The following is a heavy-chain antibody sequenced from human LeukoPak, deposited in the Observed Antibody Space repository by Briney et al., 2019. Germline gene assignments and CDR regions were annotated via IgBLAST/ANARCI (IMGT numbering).Heavy chain of an antibody. J-gene: IGHJ6*02. Sequence: PGGSLRLSCAASGFTFSSYWMHWVRQAPGKGLVWVSRINTDGSSTSYAVSVKGRFTISRDNSKNTLYLQMNSLRAEDTAVYYCARDFIDYYYGMDVWGQGTTVTVSS. CDR3: ARDFIDYYYGMDV. V-gene: IGHV3-74*01. D-gene: IGHD3-16*02. CDR2: INTDGSST. CDR1: GFTFSSYW.